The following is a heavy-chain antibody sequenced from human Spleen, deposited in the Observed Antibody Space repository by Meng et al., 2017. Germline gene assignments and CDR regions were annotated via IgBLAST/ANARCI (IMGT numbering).Heavy chain of an antibody. CDR1: GFTFSSYG. Sequence: QVQLVESGGGVVQPGRSLRLSCAASGFTFSSYGMHWVRQAPGKGLEWVAVISYDGSNKYYADSVKGRFTISRDSAKNTLYLQMNSLRVEDTAVYYCARVLGSYDTTGYYWPWGQGTLVTVSS. D-gene: IGHD3-22*01. CDR3: ARVLGSYDTTGYYWP. J-gene: IGHJ5*02. V-gene: IGHV3-30*03. CDR2: ISYDGSNK.